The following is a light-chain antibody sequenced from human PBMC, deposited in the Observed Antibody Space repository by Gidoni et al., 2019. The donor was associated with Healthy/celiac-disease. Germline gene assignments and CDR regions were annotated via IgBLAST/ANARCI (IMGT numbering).Light chain of an antibody. Sequence: DLVMTQSPDSLAVSLGERATINCKSSQSVLYSSNNKNDLAWYQQKPGQPPKLLIYWASTRESGVPDRFSGSGSGTDFTLTISSLQAEDVAVYYCQQYYSTPWTFGQGTKVEIK. CDR2: WAS. J-gene: IGKJ1*01. V-gene: IGKV4-1*01. CDR1: QSVLYSSNNKND. CDR3: QQYYSTPWT.